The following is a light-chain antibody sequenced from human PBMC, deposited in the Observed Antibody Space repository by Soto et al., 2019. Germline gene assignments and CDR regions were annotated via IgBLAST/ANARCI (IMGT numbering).Light chain of an antibody. CDR3: FSYAGSTYV. CDR2: EGT. CDR1: YSDIGSYNF. Sequence: QSVLTQPPSASGSPGQSVTIPCTGTYSDIGSYNFVSWYQQYPGKVPKLMIYEGTKRPSGVSNRFSGSKSGNTASLTISGLQAEDEADYYCFSYAGSTYVFGTGTKVTVL. J-gene: IGLJ1*01. V-gene: IGLV2-23*01.